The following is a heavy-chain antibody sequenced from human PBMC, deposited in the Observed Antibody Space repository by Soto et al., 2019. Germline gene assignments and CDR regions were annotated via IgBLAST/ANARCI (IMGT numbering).Heavy chain of an antibody. CDR2: INHSGST. CDR1: GGSFSGYY. D-gene: IGHD2-2*01. J-gene: IGHJ6*02. V-gene: IGHV4-34*01. CDR3: ARDHIVVVPAAIPYYYYGMDV. Sequence: SETLSLTCAVYGGSFSGYYWSWIRQPPGKGLEWIGEINHSGSTNYNPSLKSRVTISVDTSKNQFSLKLSSVTAADTAVYYCARDHIVVVPAAIPYYYYGMDVRGQGTTVTVPS.